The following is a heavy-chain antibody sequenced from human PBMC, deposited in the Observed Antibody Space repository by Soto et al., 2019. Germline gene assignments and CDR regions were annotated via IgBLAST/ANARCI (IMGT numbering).Heavy chain of an antibody. CDR2: IIPILGIA. Sequence: QVQLVQSGAEVKKPGSSVKVSCKASGGTFSSYTISWVRQAPGQGLEWMGRIIPILGIANYAQKFQGRVTIXAXKXARTAYMELSSLRSEDTAVYYCAMEYCSSTSCYRDYWGQGTLVTVSS. D-gene: IGHD2-2*02. CDR1: GGTFSSYT. J-gene: IGHJ4*02. V-gene: IGHV1-69*02. CDR3: AMEYCSSTSCYRDY.